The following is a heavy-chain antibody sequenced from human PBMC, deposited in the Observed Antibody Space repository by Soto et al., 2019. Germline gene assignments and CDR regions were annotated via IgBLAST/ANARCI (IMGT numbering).Heavy chain of an antibody. D-gene: IGHD5-12*01. CDR2: INPNSGGT. CDR1: GYTFTGYY. V-gene: IGHV1-2*02. CDR3: ARDRGYDPGWFDP. J-gene: IGHJ5*02. Sequence: ASVKVSCKASGYTFTGYYMHWVRQAPGQGLEWMGWINPNSGGTNYAQKFQGRVTMTRDTSISTAYMELSRLRSDDTAVYYCARDRGYDPGWFDPWGQGTLVTVSS.